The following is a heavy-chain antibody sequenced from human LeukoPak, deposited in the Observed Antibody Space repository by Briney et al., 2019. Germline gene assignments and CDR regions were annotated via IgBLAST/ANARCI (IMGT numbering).Heavy chain of an antibody. Sequence: GASVKVSCKASGGTFSNFAFSWVRQAPGQGLQWVGRIIPIVDVTSYAQNFKGRVTITADESTTTAYMELSSLRSEDTAVYYCAREMGDREFYSDYWGQGTLVTVSS. CDR3: AREMGDREFYSDY. J-gene: IGHJ4*02. CDR1: GGTFSNFA. CDR2: IIPIVDVT. V-gene: IGHV1-69*04. D-gene: IGHD3-10*01.